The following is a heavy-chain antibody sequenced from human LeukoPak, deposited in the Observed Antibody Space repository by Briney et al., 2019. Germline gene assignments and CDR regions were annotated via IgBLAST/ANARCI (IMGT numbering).Heavy chain of an antibody. D-gene: IGHD3-22*01. V-gene: IGHV3-33*01. Sequence: PGGSLRLSCAASGFTFSSYGMHWVRQAPGKGLEWVAVIWYDGSNKYYADSVKGRFTISRDNSKNTLYLQMNSLRAEDTAVYYCTRDSSGYHDAFDIWGQGTMVTVSS. J-gene: IGHJ3*02. CDR2: IWYDGSNK. CDR1: GFTFSSYG. CDR3: TRDSSGYHDAFDI.